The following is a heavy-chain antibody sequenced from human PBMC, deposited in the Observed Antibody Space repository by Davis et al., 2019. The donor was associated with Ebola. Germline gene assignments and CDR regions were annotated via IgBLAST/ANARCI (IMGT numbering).Heavy chain of an antibody. Sequence: ASVKVSCKASGYTFTGYYMHWVRQAPGQGLEWMGWINPNNGGTNYAQKFQGRVTMTRDTSINTAYMELSRLRSDDTAIYYCTREWGGWFGEPATVAFDYWGQGTLVTVSS. J-gene: IGHJ4*02. D-gene: IGHD3-10*01. CDR2: INPNNGGT. CDR1: GYTFTGYY. V-gene: IGHV1-2*02. CDR3: TREWGGWFGEPATVAFDY.